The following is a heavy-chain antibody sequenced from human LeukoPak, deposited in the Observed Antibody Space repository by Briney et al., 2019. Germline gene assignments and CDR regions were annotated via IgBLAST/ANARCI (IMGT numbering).Heavy chain of an antibody. D-gene: IGHD1-26*01. CDR3: AAGKVGAANSDY. J-gene: IGHJ4*02. V-gene: IGHV1-18*01. CDR1: GYTFTSYG. CDR2: ISAYNGNT. Sequence: ASVKVSCKASGYTFTSYGISWVRQAPGQGLEWMGWISAYNGNTNYAQKLQGRVTMTTDTSTSTAYMELSSLRSEDTAVYYCAAGKVGAANSDYWGQGTLVTVSS.